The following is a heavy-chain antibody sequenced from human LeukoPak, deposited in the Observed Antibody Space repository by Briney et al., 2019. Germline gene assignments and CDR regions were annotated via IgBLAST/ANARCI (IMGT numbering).Heavy chain of an antibody. D-gene: IGHD4-23*01. Sequence: SETLSLTCIVSGGSISTYYWSWIRQPPGKGLQWIGYIYYSGNTNYNPSLKSRVTISVDTSKNQFSLKLSSVTAADTAVYYCARVTTVAVDYWGQGTLVTVSS. CDR1: GGSISTYY. CDR3: ARVTTVAVDY. J-gene: IGHJ4*02. CDR2: IYYSGNT. V-gene: IGHV4-59*08.